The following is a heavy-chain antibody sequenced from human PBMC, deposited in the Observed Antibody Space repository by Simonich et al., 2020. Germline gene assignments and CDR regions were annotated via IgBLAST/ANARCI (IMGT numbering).Heavy chain of an antibody. CDR2: INHRGST. CDR3: ARCGLVNYDILTGYHNWFDP. CDR1: GGSFRGYY. D-gene: IGHD3-9*01. V-gene: IGHV4-34*04. J-gene: IGHJ5*02. Sequence: QVQLQQWGAGLLKPSETLSLPCAVYGGSFRGYYCSWISQPPGKGLDWIGEINHRGSTNTTPSLKWRGTISVDTSKNQFSLKLCSVTAAYTAVYYCARCGLVNYDILTGYHNWFDPWGQGTLVTVSS.